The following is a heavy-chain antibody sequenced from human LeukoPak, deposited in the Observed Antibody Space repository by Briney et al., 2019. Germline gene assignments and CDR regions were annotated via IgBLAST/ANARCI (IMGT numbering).Heavy chain of an antibody. V-gene: IGHV1-24*01. CDR3: TTATSTPSFDI. CDR1: GHTLTELS. CDR2: FDPEDGET. J-gene: IGHJ3*02. Sequence: ASVKVSCKVSGHTLTELSMHWVRQAPGKGLEWMGGFDPEDGETIYAQKFQGRVTMTEDTSTDTAYMELSSLRSEDTAVYYCTTATSTPSFDIWGQGTIVAVSS.